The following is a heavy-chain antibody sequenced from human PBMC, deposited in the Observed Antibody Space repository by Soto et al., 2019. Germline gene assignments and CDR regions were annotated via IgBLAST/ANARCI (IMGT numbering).Heavy chain of an antibody. CDR2: ISATGGNI. CDR1: GFTFIDYA. V-gene: IGHV3-23*01. D-gene: IGHD3-16*01. Sequence: GWSLRLSCVSSGFTFIDYAMTWVRQAPGKGLEWVATISATGGNIEYTDSLKGRFTISRDNSKNTLYLQLNGLTSDDTAVHYCAKVAGGLGYFDLWGRGTLVTVSS. CDR3: AKVAGGLGYFDL. J-gene: IGHJ2*01.